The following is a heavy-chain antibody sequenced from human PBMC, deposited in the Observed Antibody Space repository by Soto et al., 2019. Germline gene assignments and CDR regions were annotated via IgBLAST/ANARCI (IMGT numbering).Heavy chain of an antibody. Sequence: GGSLRLSCAASGFTFSSYGMRWVRQAPGKGLEWVAVIWYDGSNKYYADSVKGRFTISRDNSKNTLYLQMNSLRAEDTAVYYCARDQGAELVYYYYYYGMDVWGQGTTVTVSS. D-gene: IGHD6-6*01. CDR2: IWYDGSNK. CDR3: ARDQGAELVYYYYYYGMDV. J-gene: IGHJ6*02. V-gene: IGHV3-33*01. CDR1: GFTFSSYG.